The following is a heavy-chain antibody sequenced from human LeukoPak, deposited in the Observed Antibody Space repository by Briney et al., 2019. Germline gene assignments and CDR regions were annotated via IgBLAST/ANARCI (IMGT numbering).Heavy chain of an antibody. J-gene: IGHJ6*03. D-gene: IGHD6-6*01. CDR1: GESFIGYY. V-gene: IGHV4-34*01. Sequence: PSETLSLTCDVYGESFIGYYWSWIRQPPEKGREWIGEINHSGNTNYNPSLKSRVTISVDTSKNQFSLKLSSVTAADTAAYYCARGGGLDYYYYMDVWGKGTTVTISS. CDR2: INHSGNT. CDR3: ARGGGLDYYYYMDV.